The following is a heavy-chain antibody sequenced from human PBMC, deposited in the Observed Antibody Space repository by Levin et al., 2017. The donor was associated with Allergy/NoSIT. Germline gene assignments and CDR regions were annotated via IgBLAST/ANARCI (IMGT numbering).Heavy chain of an antibody. CDR2: IKSKTDGGTT. CDR3: TTDLLCLGFGDCYVN. D-gene: IGHD2-21*01. V-gene: IGHV3-15*01. CDR1: GFTFSNAW. J-gene: IGHJ4*02. Sequence: GESLKISCAASGFTFSNAWMSWVRQAPGKGLEWVGRIKSKTDGGTTDYAAPVKGRFTISRDDSKNTLYLQMNSLKTEDTAVYYCTTDLLCLGFGDCYVNWGQGTLVTVSS.